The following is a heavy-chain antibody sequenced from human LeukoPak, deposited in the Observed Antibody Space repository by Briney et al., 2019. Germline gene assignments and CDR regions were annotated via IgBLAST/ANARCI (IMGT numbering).Heavy chain of an antibody. V-gene: IGHV3-30*02. Sequence: AGGSLRLSCAASGFTFSDYGMHWVHQAPGKGLEWVAFIRYDGSNKYYADSVKGRFTISRDNSKNTLYLQMNSLRAEDTAVYYCAKGIVVVLPPYMDVWGKGTTVTVSS. CDR3: AKGIVVVLPPYMDV. J-gene: IGHJ6*03. CDR1: GFTFSDYG. CDR2: IRYDGSNK. D-gene: IGHD2-2*01.